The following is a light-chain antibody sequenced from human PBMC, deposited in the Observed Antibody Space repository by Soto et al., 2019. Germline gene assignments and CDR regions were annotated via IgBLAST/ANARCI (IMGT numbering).Light chain of an antibody. J-gene: IGLJ1*01. Sequence: QSVLTQTASVSRSPGQSITMSCTGTSSDIGAYGYVSWYQQHPGKAPNLLIYEVFYRPSGISHRFSGSQSGNTASLTISGLQAEDEADYYCTSYTTSDTLVFGTGTKVTVL. CDR3: TSYTTSDTLV. V-gene: IGLV2-14*01. CDR1: SSDIGAYGY. CDR2: EVF.